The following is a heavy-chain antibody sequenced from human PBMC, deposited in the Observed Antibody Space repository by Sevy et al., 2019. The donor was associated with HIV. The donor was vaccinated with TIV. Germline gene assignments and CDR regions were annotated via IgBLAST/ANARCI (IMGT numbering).Heavy chain of an antibody. V-gene: IGHV3-33*01. CDR2: IWYDGSNK. J-gene: IGHJ4*02. CDR1: GFTFSSYG. D-gene: IGHD3-22*01. Sequence: GGSLRLYCAASGFTFSSYGMHWVRQAPGKGLEWVAVIWYDGSNKYYADSVKGRFTISRNNSKNTLYLQMNSLRAEDTAVYYCARESRPSSGYYLEVGYWGQGTLVTVSS. CDR3: ARESRPSSGYYLEVGY.